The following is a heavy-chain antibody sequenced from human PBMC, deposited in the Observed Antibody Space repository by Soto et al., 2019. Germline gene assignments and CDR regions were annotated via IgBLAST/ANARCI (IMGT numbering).Heavy chain of an antibody. D-gene: IGHD3-3*01. J-gene: IGHJ6*03. Sequence: GGSLRLSCAASGFTFSSYAMSWVRQAPGKGLEWVSAISGSGGSTYYADSVKGRFTISRDNSKNTLYLQMNSLRAEDTAVYYCAKASVPSFTQIFGVVTNLYVGRDYYYYMDVWGKGTTVTVSS. CDR2: ISGSGGST. CDR1: GFTFSSYA. V-gene: IGHV3-23*01. CDR3: AKASVPSFTQIFGVVTNLYVGRDYYYYMDV.